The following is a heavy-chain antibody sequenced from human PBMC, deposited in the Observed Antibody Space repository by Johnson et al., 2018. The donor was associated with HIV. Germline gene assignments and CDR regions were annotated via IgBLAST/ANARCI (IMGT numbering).Heavy chain of an antibody. CDR3: ARVLTFYYDSSGFRNDAFDI. Sequence: VQLVESGGGVVRPGGSLRLSCAASGFTFNDYGMHWVRQAPGKGLEWVSGINWNGGSTGYADSVKGRFTISRDNAKNSLYLQMNGLRAEDTALYYCARVLTFYYDSSGFRNDAFDIWGQGTMVSVSS. CDR1: GFTFNDYG. J-gene: IGHJ3*02. CDR2: INWNGGST. V-gene: IGHV3-20*04. D-gene: IGHD3-22*01.